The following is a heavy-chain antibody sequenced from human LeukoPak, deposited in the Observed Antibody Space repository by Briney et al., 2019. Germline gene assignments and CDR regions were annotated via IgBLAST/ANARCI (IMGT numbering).Heavy chain of an antibody. CDR2: VYYTGSI. Sequence: SETPSLTCSVSGGSISASSHYWAWVRQPPGKGLEWIGSVYYTGSIRYNTSLKSRVTISVDMSKNDLFLTLNSVTAADTAFYYCARRDYRAWIDPWGQGILVTVSP. CDR1: GGSISASSHY. V-gene: IGHV4-39*01. J-gene: IGHJ5*02. D-gene: IGHD2-21*01. CDR3: ARRDYRAWIDP.